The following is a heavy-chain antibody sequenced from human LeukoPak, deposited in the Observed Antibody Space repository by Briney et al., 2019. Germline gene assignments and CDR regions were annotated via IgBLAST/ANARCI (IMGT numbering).Heavy chain of an antibody. CDR2: VHPDNGNT. D-gene: IGHD1-14*01. J-gene: IGHJ5*02. Sequence: ASVKVSCKPSGYPLTKWEIKWVRQAPGQGLEWLGWVHPDNGNTYYAQRFRGRFSMSRDTSTTTAYMELSGLRSNDTAVYFCATGPRNDPWGQGTLVTVSS. CDR1: GYPLTKWE. CDR3: ATGPRNDP. V-gene: IGHV1-8*01.